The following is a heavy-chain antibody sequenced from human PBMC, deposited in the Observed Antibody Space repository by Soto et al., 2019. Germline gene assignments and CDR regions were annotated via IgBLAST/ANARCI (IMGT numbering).Heavy chain of an antibody. J-gene: IGHJ4*02. V-gene: IGHV3-49*04. CDR1: GFVFGDYA. D-gene: IGHD6-13*01. CDR3: TRGRGTSGWYADY. Sequence: GGSLRLSCSASGFVFGDYAVTWVRQAPGKGLEWVGVVRSETYGGSTEYAASVKGRFRISRDDSESIAYLQMTNLETEDTAVYYCTRGRGTSGWYADYWGKGIRVTVSS. CDR2: VRSETYGGST.